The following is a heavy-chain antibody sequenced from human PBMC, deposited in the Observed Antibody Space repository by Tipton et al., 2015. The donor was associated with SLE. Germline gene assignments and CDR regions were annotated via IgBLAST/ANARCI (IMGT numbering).Heavy chain of an antibody. CDR2: VNPEDGEI. CDR3: TRGAY. V-gene: IGHV1-69-2*01. J-gene: IGHJ4*02. D-gene: IGHD3-10*01. CDR1: GYTFTDYY. Sequence: QLVQCGPEGKKPGATVKISCKASGYTFTDYYIHWVRQAPGKGLAWLGRVNPEDGEIKCAENLQGRLTITADTSTSTAYMDLRSLTFEDTAVYYCTRGAYWGPGTLVTASP.